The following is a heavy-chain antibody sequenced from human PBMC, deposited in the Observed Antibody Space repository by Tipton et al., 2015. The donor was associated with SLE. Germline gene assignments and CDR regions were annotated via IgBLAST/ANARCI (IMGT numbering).Heavy chain of an antibody. J-gene: IGHJ5*02. D-gene: IGHD2-8*01. Sequence: TLSLTCAVSGYSISRSYYWGWIRQPPGKGPEWIGRITNSGNTYYTPSFQSRVTMSVDTSKNHFSLKLSSVTAADTAVYYCARHDTNYGRNWFDPWGQGTLVTVSS. CDR3: ARHDTNYGRNWFDP. CDR1: GYSISRSYY. V-gene: IGHV4-38-2*01. CDR2: ITNSGNT.